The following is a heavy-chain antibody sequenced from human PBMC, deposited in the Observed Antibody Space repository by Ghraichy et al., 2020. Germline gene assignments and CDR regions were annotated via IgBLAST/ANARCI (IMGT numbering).Heavy chain of an antibody. V-gene: IGHV4-31*01. CDR1: GASISSGDYY. CDR2: IFYIGST. Sequence: SETLSLTCSVSGASISSGDYYWNWIRQLPGKGLEWIGYIFYIGSTYYNPSLKSLVTMSIDASKNQLFLTLSAVTAADTALYYCARGTWFGELLPFFDSWGQGTLITVSS. J-gene: IGHJ4*02. CDR3: ARGTWFGELLPFFDS. D-gene: IGHD3-10*01.